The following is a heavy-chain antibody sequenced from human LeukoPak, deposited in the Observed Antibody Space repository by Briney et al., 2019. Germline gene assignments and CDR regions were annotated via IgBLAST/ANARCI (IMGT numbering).Heavy chain of an antibody. Sequence: ASGTVSCKSAGGTFSICGISWVRQAPGQGLEWMGGIIPIFGTANYTQKFQGRVTITADKSTSTAYMELSSLRSEDTAVYYCASAPEDIVGGAFDYWGQGTLVTVSS. J-gene: IGHJ4*02. D-gene: IGHD2-15*01. CDR3: ASAPEDIVGGAFDY. V-gene: IGHV1-69*06. CDR1: GGTFSICG. CDR2: IIPIFGTA.